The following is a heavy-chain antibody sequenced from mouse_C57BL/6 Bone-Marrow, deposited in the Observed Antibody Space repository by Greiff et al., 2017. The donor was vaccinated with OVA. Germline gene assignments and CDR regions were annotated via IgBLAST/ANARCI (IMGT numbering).Heavy chain of an antibody. CDR2: IHPNSGST. CDR1: GYTFTSYW. V-gene: IGHV1-64*01. CDR3: ARKGYGSSYGYFDV. D-gene: IGHD1-1*01. Sequence: VQLQQSGAELVKPGASVKLSCKASGYTFTSYWMHWVKQRPGQGLEWIGMIHPNSGSTNYNEKFKSKATLTVDKSSSTAYMQLSSLTSEDSAVYYCARKGYGSSYGYFDVWGRDHGHRLL. J-gene: IGHJ1*01.